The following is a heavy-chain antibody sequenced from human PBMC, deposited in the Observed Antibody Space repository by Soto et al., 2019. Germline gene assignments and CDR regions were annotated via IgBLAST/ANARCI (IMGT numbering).Heavy chain of an antibody. J-gene: IGHJ4*02. Sequence: GGSLRLSCAASGFTFSSYGMHWVRQAPGKGLEWVAVISYDGSNKYYADSVKGRFTISRDNSKNTLYLQMNSLRAEDTAVYYCAKHGGIIDYWGQGTLVTVSS. CDR3: AKHGGIIDY. CDR2: ISYDGSNK. V-gene: IGHV3-30*18. CDR1: GFTFSSYG. D-gene: IGHD2-15*01.